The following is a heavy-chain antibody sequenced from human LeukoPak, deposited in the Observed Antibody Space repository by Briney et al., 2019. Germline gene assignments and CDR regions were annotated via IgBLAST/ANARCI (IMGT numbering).Heavy chain of an antibody. D-gene: IGHD3/OR15-3a*01. J-gene: IGHJ5*02. CDR2: IWYDGSNK. V-gene: IGHV3-33*01. Sequence: GGSLRLSCAAPGFTFSSYGMHWVRQAPGKGLEWVAVIWYDGSNKYYADSVKGRFTISRDNSKNTLYLQMNSLRTEDTAVYYCARERDWLSHHFDPWGQGTLVTVSS. CDR3: ARERDWLSHHFDP. CDR1: GFTFSSYG.